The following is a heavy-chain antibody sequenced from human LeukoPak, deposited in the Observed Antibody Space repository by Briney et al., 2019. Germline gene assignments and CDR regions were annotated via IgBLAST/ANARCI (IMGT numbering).Heavy chain of an antibody. V-gene: IGHV3-53*01. CDR3: SRDLYRGNSDY. J-gene: IGHJ4*02. D-gene: IGHD4-23*01. CDR1: GFIVSSNY. CDR2: IYSGGST. Sequence: GGPLRLSCAASGFIVSSNYMSWVRQAPGKGLEWVSVIYSGGSTYYADSVKGRFTISRDNSKNTLYLQMHSLRAEDTAVYYCSRDLYRGNSDYRGQGTLVTVSS.